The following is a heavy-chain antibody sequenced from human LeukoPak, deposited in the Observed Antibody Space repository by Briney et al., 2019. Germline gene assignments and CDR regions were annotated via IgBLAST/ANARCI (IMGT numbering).Heavy chain of an antibody. D-gene: IGHD2-2*01. J-gene: IGHJ4*02. V-gene: IGHV4-39*01. CDR1: GGSTRGGNYY. CDR2: IYYSGST. CDR3: ARLPRPATFDY. Sequence: SETLSLTCTVSGGSTRGGNYYWGWIRQSPGKGLEWIASIYYSGSTYYNPSLKSRVTMSVDTSNNQFSLRLRSVTAADTAVYYCARLPRPATFDYWGQGTLVTVSS.